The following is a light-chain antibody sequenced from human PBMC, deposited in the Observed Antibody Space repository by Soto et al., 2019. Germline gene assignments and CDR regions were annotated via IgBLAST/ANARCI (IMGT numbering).Light chain of an antibody. CDR1: SSDVGSYNL. J-gene: IGLJ2*01. CDR3: CSYAGSSTFVV. Sequence: QAVVTQPASVSGSPEQSITISCTGTSSDVGSYNLVSWYQQHPGKAPKLMIYEGSKRPSGVSNRFSGSKSGNTASLTISGLQAEDEADYYCCSYAGSSTFVVFGGGTKVTVL. V-gene: IGLV2-23*03. CDR2: EGS.